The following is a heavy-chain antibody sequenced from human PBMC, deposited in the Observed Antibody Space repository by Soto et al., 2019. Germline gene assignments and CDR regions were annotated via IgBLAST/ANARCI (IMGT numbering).Heavy chain of an antibody. CDR1: GGTFSSYT. CDR2: IIPILGIA. Sequence: QVQLVQSGAEVKKPGSSVKVSCKASGGTFSSYTISWVRQAPGQGLEWMGRIIPILGIANYAQKFQGRVTIPADKSTSTAYMELSVLRSEDTAVYYCALTYYYGSSGSYGGDPFDYWGQGTLVTVSS. CDR3: ALTYYYGSSGSYGGDPFDY. V-gene: IGHV1-69*02. J-gene: IGHJ4*02. D-gene: IGHD3-22*01.